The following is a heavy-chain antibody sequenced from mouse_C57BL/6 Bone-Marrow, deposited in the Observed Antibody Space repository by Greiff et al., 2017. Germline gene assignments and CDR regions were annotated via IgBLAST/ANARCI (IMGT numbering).Heavy chain of an antibody. V-gene: IGHV1-20*01. D-gene: IGHD1-1*01. CDR3: ARSATYGSSYGYFDV. J-gene: IGHJ1*03. CDR2: INPYNGDT. Sequence: VQLKQSGPELVKPGDSVKISCKASGYSFTGYFMNWVMQSHGKSLEWIGRINPYNGDTFYNQKFKGKATLTVDKSSSTAHMELRSLTSEDSAVYYCARSATYGSSYGYFDVWGTGTTVTVSS. CDR1: GYSFTGYF.